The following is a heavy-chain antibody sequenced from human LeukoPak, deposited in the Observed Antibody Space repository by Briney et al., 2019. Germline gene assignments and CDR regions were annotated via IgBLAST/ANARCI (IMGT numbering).Heavy chain of an antibody. CDR3: ARLHCSGGSCHDY. V-gene: IGHV4-59*08. CDR1: GGSISSYY. D-gene: IGHD2-15*01. CDR2: IYYSGST. J-gene: IGHJ4*02. Sequence: PSETLSLTCTVSGGSISSYYWSWIRQPPGKGLEWIGYIYYSGSTNYNPSLKSRVTISVDTSKNQFSLKLSSVTAADTAVYYCARLHCSGGSCHDYWGQGTLVTVSS.